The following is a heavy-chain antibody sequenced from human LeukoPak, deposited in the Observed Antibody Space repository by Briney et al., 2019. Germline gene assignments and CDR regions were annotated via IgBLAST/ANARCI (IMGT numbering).Heavy chain of an antibody. CDR1: GFTFNTYW. Sequence: GGSLRLSCAASGFTFNTYWMHWVRQVPGKGLVWVSRINTDGSVTSYADSVKGRFTISRHNAKNTLYLQMNSLRAEDTAVYYCARARTSCLDYWGQGTLVTVSS. CDR2: INTDGSVT. J-gene: IGHJ4*02. V-gene: IGHV3-74*01. CDR3: ARARTSCLDY. D-gene: IGHD2-2*01.